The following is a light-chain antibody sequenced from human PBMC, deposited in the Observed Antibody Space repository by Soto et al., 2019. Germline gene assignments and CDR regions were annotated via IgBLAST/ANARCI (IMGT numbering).Light chain of an antibody. CDR3: QQRSSWPLT. V-gene: IGKV3-11*01. CDR1: QSVSSH. CDR2: DAS. J-gene: IGKJ4*01. Sequence: DIALTQSPGTLSLSPGERATLSCRASQSVSSHFAWYQQKPGQAPRLLIYDASNRATGIPARFAGSGSGTEFTLTISSLEPEDFAVYYCQQRSSWPLTFGGGTKVEIK.